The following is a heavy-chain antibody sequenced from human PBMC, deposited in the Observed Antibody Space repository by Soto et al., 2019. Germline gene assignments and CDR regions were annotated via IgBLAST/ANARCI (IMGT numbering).Heavy chain of an antibody. D-gene: IGHD6-13*01. CDR2: MHYSGYT. Sequence: SETLSLTCTVSGGSISSGGYYWSWIRQHPGKGLEWIGSMHYSGYTFYSPSLRSRVALSVDTSKNQFSLNVASVSAADTAVYYCTGEQYASSWTWGQGTLVTVSS. CDR1: GGSISSGGYY. J-gene: IGHJ5*02. CDR3: TGEQYASSWT. V-gene: IGHV4-39*02.